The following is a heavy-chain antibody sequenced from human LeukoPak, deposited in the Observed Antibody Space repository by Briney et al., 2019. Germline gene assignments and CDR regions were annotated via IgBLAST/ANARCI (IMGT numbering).Heavy chain of an antibody. J-gene: IGHJ4*02. Sequence: GGSLRLSCEGSGFTFRTYSLTWVRQVPGKGLKWISYITPTGNTFYYADSVKGRFTISRDNAKNSLYLQMNSLRVEDTAVYYCARDGGRFGDYEYWGQGTLVTVSS. CDR3: ARDGGRFGDYEY. CDR2: ITPTGNTF. CDR1: GFTFRTYS. D-gene: IGHD3-10*01. V-gene: IGHV3-48*04.